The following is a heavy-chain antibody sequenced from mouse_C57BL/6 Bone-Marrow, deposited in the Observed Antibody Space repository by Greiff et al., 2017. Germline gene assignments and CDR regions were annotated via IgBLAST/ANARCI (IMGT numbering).Heavy chain of an antibody. V-gene: IGHV5-12*01. J-gene: IGHJ4*01. Sequence: EVKVVESGGGLVQPGGSLKLSCAASGFTFSDYYMYWVRQTPEKRLEWVAYISNGGGSTYYPDTVKGRFTISRDNAKNTLYLQMSRLKSEDTAMYYGARRDTTDAMDYWGQGTSVTVSS. CDR2: ISNGGGST. D-gene: IGHD1-1*01. CDR1: GFTFSDYY. CDR3: ARRDTTDAMDY.